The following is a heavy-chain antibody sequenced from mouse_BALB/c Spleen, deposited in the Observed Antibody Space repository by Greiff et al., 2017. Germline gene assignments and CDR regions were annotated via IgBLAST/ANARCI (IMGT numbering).Heavy chain of an antibody. CDR3: ARGWDIDGYYDFDY. V-gene: IGHV1S81*02. J-gene: IGHJ2*01. CDR2: INPSNGRT. D-gene: IGHD2-3*01. Sequence: QVQLQQPGAELVKPGASVKLSCKASGYTFTSYWMHWVKQRPGQGLEWIGEINPSNGRTNYNEKFKSKATLTVDKSSSTAYMQLSSLTSEDSAVYYCARGWDIDGYYDFDYWGQGTTLTVSS. CDR1: GYTFTSYW.